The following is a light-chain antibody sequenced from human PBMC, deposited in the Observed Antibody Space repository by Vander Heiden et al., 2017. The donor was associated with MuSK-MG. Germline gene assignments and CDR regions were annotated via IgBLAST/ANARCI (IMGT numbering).Light chain of an antibody. Sequence: SYELTQPPSVSVSPGQTASLTCSGDKLGDKYASWYQQKPGQSPVLVIYQDSRRPAGIPGRFSGSNSGNTATLTIGGTQTMDEADYYCQAWDSSSVVFGGGTKLTVL. J-gene: IGLJ2*01. CDR2: QDS. CDR1: KLGDKY. V-gene: IGLV3-1*01. CDR3: QAWDSSSVV.